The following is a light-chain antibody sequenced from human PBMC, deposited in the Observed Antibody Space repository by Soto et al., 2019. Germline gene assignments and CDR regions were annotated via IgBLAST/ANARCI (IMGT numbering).Light chain of an antibody. Sequence: IQMTQSPSSVSASVGDRVTITCQASRDISTWVVWYQQKPGKAPNXLTYSASALKRGVPSRFSGNGSGTDCAIPVRSLQPEDGATYDGQQLNSYPRTFGQGTKVDIK. J-gene: IGKJ1*01. CDR3: QQLNSYPRT. CDR2: SAS. V-gene: IGKV1D-16*01. CDR1: RDISTW.